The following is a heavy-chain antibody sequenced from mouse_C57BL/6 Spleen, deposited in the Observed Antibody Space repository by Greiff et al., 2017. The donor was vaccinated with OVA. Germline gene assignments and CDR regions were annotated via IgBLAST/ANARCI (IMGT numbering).Heavy chain of an antibody. CDR1: GYTFTDYY. Sequence: VQLQESGAELVRPGASVKLSCKASGYTFTDYYINWVKQRPGQGLEWIARIYPGSGNTYYNEKFKGKATLTAEKSSSTAYMQLSSLTSEDSAVYFCARGELFYFDYWGQGTTLTVSS. J-gene: IGHJ2*01. CDR2: IYPGSGNT. D-gene: IGHD4-1*01. V-gene: IGHV1-76*01. CDR3: ARGELFYFDY.